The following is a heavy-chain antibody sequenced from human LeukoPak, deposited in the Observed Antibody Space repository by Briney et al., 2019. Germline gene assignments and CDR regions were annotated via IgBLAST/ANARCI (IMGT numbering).Heavy chain of an antibody. J-gene: IGHJ4*02. CDR1: GFTFGSYD. Sequence: GGSLRLSCAASGFTFGSYDMHWVRQAPGKGLEWVAVISNDGSNKDYADSVKGRFTISRDNSKNTLYVQMNSLRAEDTAVYYCVLGHYGGLFDNWGQGALVTVSS. CDR2: ISNDGSNK. V-gene: IGHV3-30-3*01. CDR3: VLGHYGGLFDN. D-gene: IGHD4-23*01.